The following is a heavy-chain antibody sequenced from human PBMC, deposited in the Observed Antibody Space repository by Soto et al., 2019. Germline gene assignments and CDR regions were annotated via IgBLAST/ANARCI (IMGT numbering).Heavy chain of an antibody. Sequence: EVQLVESGGGLVQPGGSLRLSCEASGFTFDNYYMSWVRQAPGKGLEWVANIRQDGSEKYYVDSVKGRFTIARDNAKNSLSLEMNSLRAEETAVYYCARDQETYYDFWSGYPPLEYWGQGTLVTVSS. CDR1: GFTFDNYY. J-gene: IGHJ4*02. CDR3: ARDQETYYDFWSGYPPLEY. D-gene: IGHD3-3*01. CDR2: IRQDGSEK. V-gene: IGHV3-7*03.